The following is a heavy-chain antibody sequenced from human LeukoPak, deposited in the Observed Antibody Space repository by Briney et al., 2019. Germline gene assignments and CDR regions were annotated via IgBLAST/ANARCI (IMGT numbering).Heavy chain of an antibody. CDR1: GGSFSGYY. J-gene: IGHJ3*02. Sequence: SGTLSLTCAVYGGSFSGYYWSWIRQPPGKGLEWIGEINHSGSTNYNPSLKSRVTISVDTSKNQFSLKLSSVTAADTAVYYCARGPQSYGFAFDIWGQGTMVTVSS. CDR3: ARGPQSYGFAFDI. CDR2: INHSGST. V-gene: IGHV4-34*01. D-gene: IGHD5-18*01.